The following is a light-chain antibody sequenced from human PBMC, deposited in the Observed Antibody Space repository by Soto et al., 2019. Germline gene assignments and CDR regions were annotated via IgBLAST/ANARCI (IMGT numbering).Light chain of an antibody. CDR3: SSWDDNLDAEV. CDR1: SSNIGSNT. V-gene: IGLV1-44*01. CDR2: TND. J-gene: IGLJ1*01. Sequence: QSVLTQPPSASGTPGQRVTISCSGSSSNIGSNTVNWYQQLPGTAPKLLISTNDQRPSGVPDRFSGSKSGTSASLAISGLQFEDEADYHCSSWDDNLDAEVFGAGTKVTVL.